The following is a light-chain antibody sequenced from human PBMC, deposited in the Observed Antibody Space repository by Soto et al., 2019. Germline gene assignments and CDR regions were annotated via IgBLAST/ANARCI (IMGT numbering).Light chain of an antibody. CDR3: QQYGISRRNT. V-gene: IGKV3-20*01. J-gene: IGKJ5*01. CDR1: HSVSSSY. Sequence: IVLTQSPGTLSLSPGERATLSCRASHSVSSSYLAWYQQKPGQAPSLLIYGASSRATGIPDRFSGSGSGTDFTITISPLEPEDFAVYNCQQYGISRRNTLGQGIRLEI. CDR2: GAS.